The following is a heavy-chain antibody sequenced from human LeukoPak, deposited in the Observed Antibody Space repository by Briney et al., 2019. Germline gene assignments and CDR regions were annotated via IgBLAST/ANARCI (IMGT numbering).Heavy chain of an antibody. CDR1: GFTFSSYA. D-gene: IGHD3-16*01. J-gene: IGHJ4*02. CDR3: ARDDIMGDSEPWGTDY. Sequence: QSGGSLRLSCAASGFTFSSYAMHWVRQAPGKGLEWVAVISYDGSNKYYADSVKGRFTISRDNSKNTLYLQMNSLRAEDTAVYYCARDDIMGDSEPWGTDYWGQGTLVTVSS. V-gene: IGHV3-30-3*01. CDR2: ISYDGSNK.